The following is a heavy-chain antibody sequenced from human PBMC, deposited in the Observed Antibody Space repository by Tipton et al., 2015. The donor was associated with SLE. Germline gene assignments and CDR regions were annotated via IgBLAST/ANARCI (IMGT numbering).Heavy chain of an antibody. Sequence: GSLRLSCAASGFTFSNYAMSWVRQAPGKGLEWVSGISGSGLSTYYPDSVKGRFTIFRDNSKNTLSLLMNSLRVEDTAVYYCAKRSAAGSDWIFDSWGQGTLVTVSS. V-gene: IGHV3-23*01. CDR3: AKRSAAGSDWIFDS. CDR1: GFTFSNYA. J-gene: IGHJ4*02. CDR2: ISGSGLST. D-gene: IGHD6-13*01.